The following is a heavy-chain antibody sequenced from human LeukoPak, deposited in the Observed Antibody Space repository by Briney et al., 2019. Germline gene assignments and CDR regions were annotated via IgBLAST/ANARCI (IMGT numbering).Heavy chain of an antibody. CDR2: IYHSGST. CDR1: GRSISSGGYS. J-gene: IGHJ2*01. Sequence: SETLSLTCAVSGRSISSGGYSWSWIRQPSGKGLEWIGYIYHSGSTYYNPSLKSRVTISVDRSKNQFSLKLSSVTAADTAVYYCARGSDTAMGHWYFDLWGRGTLVTVSS. D-gene: IGHD5-18*01. V-gene: IGHV4-30-2*01. CDR3: ARGSDTAMGHWYFDL.